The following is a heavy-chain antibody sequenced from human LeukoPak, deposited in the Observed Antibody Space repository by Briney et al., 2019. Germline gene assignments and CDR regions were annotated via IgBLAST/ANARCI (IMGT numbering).Heavy chain of an antibody. V-gene: IGHV1-24*01. CDR1: GYTLTELS. D-gene: IGHD6-13*01. Sequence: ASVKVSCKVSGYTLTELSMHWVRQAPGKGLEWMGGFDPEDGETIYAQKFQGRVTMTEDTSTDTAYMELSSLRSEDTAVYYCASSSWYWASLDPWGQGTLVTVSS. CDR3: ASSSWYWASLDP. J-gene: IGHJ5*02. CDR2: FDPEDGET.